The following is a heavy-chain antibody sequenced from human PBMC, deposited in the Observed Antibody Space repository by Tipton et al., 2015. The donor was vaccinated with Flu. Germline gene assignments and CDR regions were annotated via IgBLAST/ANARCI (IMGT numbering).Heavy chain of an antibody. CDR1: GGSISRYY. CDR2: IYTSGST. D-gene: IGHD2-8*01. V-gene: IGHV4-4*07. CDR3: AKSTTNYYYYGMDV. Sequence: TLSLTCTVSGGSISRYYWTWIRQPAGKGLEWIGQIYTSGSTNYNLSLKSRVTMSLDTSKNQFSLKVSSVTAADTAVYYCAKSTTNYYYYGMDVWGQGTTVTVSS. J-gene: IGHJ6*02.